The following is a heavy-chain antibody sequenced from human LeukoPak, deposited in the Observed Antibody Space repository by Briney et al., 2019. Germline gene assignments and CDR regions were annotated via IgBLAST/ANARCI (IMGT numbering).Heavy chain of an antibody. CDR2: ISSSGSTI. CDR3: ARDLGYGAKGDYYYYYGMDV. D-gene: IGHD1-26*01. J-gene: IGHJ6*02. Sequence: GGSLRLSCAAPGFTFSDYYMSWIRQAPGKGLEWVSYISSSGSTIYYADSVKGRFTISRDNAKNSLYLQMNSLRAEDTAVYYCARDLGYGAKGDYYYYYGMDVWGQGTTVTVSS. CDR1: GFTFSDYY. V-gene: IGHV3-11*01.